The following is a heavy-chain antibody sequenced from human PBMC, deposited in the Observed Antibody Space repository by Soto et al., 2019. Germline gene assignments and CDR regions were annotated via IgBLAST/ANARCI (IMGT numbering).Heavy chain of an antibody. D-gene: IGHD6-19*01. Sequence: PGGSLRLSCAASGFTFSNAWMSWVRQAPGKGLEWVGRIKSKTDGGTTDYAAPVKGRFTISRDDSKNTLYLQMNSLKTEDTAVYYCTAEGRIAVAGDFDYWGQGTLVTVSS. V-gene: IGHV3-15*01. CDR3: TAEGRIAVAGDFDY. J-gene: IGHJ4*02. CDR1: GFTFSNAW. CDR2: IKSKTDGGTT.